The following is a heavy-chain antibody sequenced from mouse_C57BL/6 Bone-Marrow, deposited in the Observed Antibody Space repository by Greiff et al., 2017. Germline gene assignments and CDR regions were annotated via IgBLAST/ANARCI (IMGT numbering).Heavy chain of an antibody. J-gene: IGHJ1*03. V-gene: IGHV1-50*01. CDR2: IDPSDSYT. CDR1: GYTFTSYW. CDR3: ARSATTVVPPYWYFDV. D-gene: IGHD1-1*01. Sequence: QVQLQQPGAELVKPGASVKLSCKASGYTFTSYWMQWVKQRPGQGLEWIGEIDPSDSYTNYNQKFKGKATLTVDTSSSTAYMQLSSLTSEDSAVYYCARSATTVVPPYWYFDVWGTGTTVTVSS.